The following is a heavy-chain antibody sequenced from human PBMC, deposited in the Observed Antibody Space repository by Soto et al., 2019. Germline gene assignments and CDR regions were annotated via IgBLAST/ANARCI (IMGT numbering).Heavy chain of an antibody. CDR2: IYYSGST. CDR3: ARVLRGYSGYGYFDY. D-gene: IGHD5-12*01. CDR1: GGSISSGGYY. Sequence: QVQLQESGPGLVKPSQTLSLTCTVSGGSISSGGYYWSWIRQHPGKGLEWIGYIYYSGSTYYNPSLKSRVTISVDTSKNQVSLKLSSVTAADTAVYYCARVLRGYSGYGYFDYWGQGTLVTVSS. V-gene: IGHV4-31*03. J-gene: IGHJ4*02.